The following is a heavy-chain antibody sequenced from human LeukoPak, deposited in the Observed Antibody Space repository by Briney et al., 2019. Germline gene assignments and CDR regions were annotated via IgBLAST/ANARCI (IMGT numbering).Heavy chain of an antibody. CDR2: ISSSGSTI. CDR1: GFTVSSYG. J-gene: IGHJ4*02. V-gene: IGHV3-48*03. Sequence: GGSLRLSCAASGFTVSSYGMNWVRQAPGKGLEWVSYISSSGSTIYYADSVKGRFTISRDSAKNSLYLQMSSLRAEDTAVYYCARESSGNYYVGFDYWGQGTLVTVSS. CDR3: ARESSGNYYVGFDY. D-gene: IGHD1-26*01.